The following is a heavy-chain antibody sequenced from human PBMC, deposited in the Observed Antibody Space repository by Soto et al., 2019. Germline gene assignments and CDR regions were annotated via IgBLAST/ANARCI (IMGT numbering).Heavy chain of an antibody. CDR3: ARDESD. CDR1: GYTFTHYS. Sequence: QVQLVQSGAEVKKPGASVNISCKASGYTFTHYSLHWVRQAPGQGLEWMGWIYAGNGDTKYPPKFQGRVTIIRDTSATTAYMELNSLRSEDTAVYFCARDESDWGQGTVVTVSS. J-gene: IGHJ4*02. V-gene: IGHV1-3*01. CDR2: IYAGNGDT.